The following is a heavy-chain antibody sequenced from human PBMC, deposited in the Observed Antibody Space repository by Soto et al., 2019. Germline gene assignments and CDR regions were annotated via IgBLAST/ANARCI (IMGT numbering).Heavy chain of an antibody. CDR2: IFYSGST. V-gene: IGHV4-31*03. Sequence: QVQLQESGPGLVKPSQTLSLICTVSGGSINSGGYYWNWIRQHPRTGLEWIGNIFYSGSTYYNPFLRSRVSISADTSDNQFSLTLSSGTPADTAVYFCARGYRPSGYSSSWVFDYWGQGTLVDVSS. CDR1: GGSINSGGYY. D-gene: IGHD6-13*01. J-gene: IGHJ4*02. CDR3: ARGYRPSGYSSSWVFDY.